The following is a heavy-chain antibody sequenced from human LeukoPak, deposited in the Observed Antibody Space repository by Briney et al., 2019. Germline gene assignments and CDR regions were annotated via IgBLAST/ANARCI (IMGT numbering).Heavy chain of an antibody. CDR1: GGSFSGYY. CDR3: ARGGEMATIDAFDI. V-gene: IGHV4-34*01. J-gene: IGHJ3*02. CDR2: INHSGST. D-gene: IGHD5-24*01. Sequence: PSETLSLTCAVYGGSFSGYYWSWIRQPPGKGLEWIGEINHSGSTNYNPSLKSRVTISVDTSKNQFSLKLSSVTAADTAVYYCARGGEMATIDAFDIWGQGTMVTVSS.